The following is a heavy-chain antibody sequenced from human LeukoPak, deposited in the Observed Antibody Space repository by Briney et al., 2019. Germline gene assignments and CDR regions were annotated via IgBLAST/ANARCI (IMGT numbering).Heavy chain of an antibody. V-gene: IGHV3-30*02. D-gene: IGHD6-19*01. CDR2: IKYDGSKK. Sequence: PGGSLRLSCAASGFTFNSNAMHWVRQAPGKGLEWVAYIKYDGSKKFYADSVKGRFTISRDNSKNTLYLQMNSLRTEDTAVYYCAKDLSGGWSLDHWGQGTLVTVSS. CDR3: AKDLSGGWSLDH. CDR1: GFTFNSNA. J-gene: IGHJ4*02.